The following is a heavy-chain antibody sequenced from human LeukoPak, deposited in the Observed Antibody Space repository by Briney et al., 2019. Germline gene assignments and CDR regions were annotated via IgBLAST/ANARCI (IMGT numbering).Heavy chain of an antibody. J-gene: IGHJ4*02. CDR2: INPSGDST. Sequence: GASVKVSCKASGGTFSINHIHWVRQAPGQGLEWMGVINPSGDSTTYAQKFQGRVTMTRNTSISTAYMELSSLRSEDTAVYYCARGPSPRDFWSGYYSGYFDYWGQGTLVTVSS. CDR1: GGTFSINH. CDR3: ARGPSPRDFWSGYYSGYFDY. V-gene: IGHV1-46*01. D-gene: IGHD3-3*01.